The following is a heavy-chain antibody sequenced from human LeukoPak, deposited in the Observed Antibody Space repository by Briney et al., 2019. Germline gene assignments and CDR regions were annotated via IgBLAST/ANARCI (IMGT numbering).Heavy chain of an antibody. J-gene: IGHJ3*02. CDR3: ARSQYCSSTSCYPAHDAFDI. V-gene: IGHV4-34*01. CDR2: INHSGST. Sequence: KTSETLSLTCAVYGGSFSGYYWSWIRQPPGKGLEWIGEINHSGSTNYNPSLKIRVTISVDASKNQFSLKLSSVTAADTAVYYCARSQYCSSTSCYPAHDAFDIWGQGTMVTVSS. CDR1: GGSFSGYY. D-gene: IGHD2-2*01.